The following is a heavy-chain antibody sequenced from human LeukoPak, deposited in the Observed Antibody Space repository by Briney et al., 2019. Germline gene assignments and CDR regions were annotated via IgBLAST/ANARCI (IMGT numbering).Heavy chain of an antibody. CDR2: IYPGDSDT. Sequence: GESLKISCKGSGYSFTSYWISWVRQMPGKGLEWMGIIYPGDSDTRYSPSFQGQVTISADKSISTAYLQWSSLKASDTAMYYCARHRGDGYNYHYYYYMDVWGKGTTVTVSS. J-gene: IGHJ6*03. V-gene: IGHV5-51*01. D-gene: IGHD5-24*01. CDR1: GYSFTSYW. CDR3: ARHRGDGYNYHYYYYMDV.